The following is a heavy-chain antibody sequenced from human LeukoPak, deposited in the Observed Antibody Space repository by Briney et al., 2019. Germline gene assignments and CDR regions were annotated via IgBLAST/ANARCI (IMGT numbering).Heavy chain of an antibody. V-gene: IGHV3-23*01. Sequence: GGSLRLSCAASGFTFTNYAMTWVRQAPGKGLEWVSSISASGLMTYYADSVKGRFTVSRDNSKNSLYLQMSSLTAADTAVYYCAKDRSIGTYYTFDHWGQGTLVTVSP. D-gene: IGHD1-26*01. CDR1: GFTFTNYA. CDR3: AKDRSIGTYYTFDH. CDR2: ISASGLMT. J-gene: IGHJ4*02.